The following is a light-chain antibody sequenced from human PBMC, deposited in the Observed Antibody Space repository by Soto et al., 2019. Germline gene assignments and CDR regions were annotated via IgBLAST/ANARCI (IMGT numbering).Light chain of an antibody. Sequence: QSALTQPASVSGSPGQSITISCTGSSSDVGYYIFVSWYQQHPGKAPKLMIYDVNNRPSGVSNRFSGSKSGNTASLTISGLQAEDEADYYCCSYTTSSSYVFGTGTKRTVL. CDR3: CSYTTSSSYV. CDR2: DVN. CDR1: SSDVGYYIF. V-gene: IGLV2-14*01. J-gene: IGLJ1*01.